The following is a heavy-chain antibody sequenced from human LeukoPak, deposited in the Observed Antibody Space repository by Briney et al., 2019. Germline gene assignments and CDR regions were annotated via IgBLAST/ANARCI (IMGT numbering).Heavy chain of an antibody. Sequence: GASVKVSCKASGYTFTSYDINWVRQATGQGLEWMGWMNPNSGNTGYAQKFQGRVTMTRNTSISTAYMELSSLRSEDTAVYYCARAVGYCSGGSCYSDAFDYWGQGTLATVSS. CDR2: MNPNSGNT. CDR1: GYTFTSYD. J-gene: IGHJ4*02. V-gene: IGHV1-8*01. D-gene: IGHD2-15*01. CDR3: ARAVGYCSGGSCYSDAFDY.